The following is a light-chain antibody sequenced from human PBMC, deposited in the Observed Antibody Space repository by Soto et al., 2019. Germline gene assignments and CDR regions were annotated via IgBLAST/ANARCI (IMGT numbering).Light chain of an antibody. CDR2: DNN. J-gene: IGLJ1*01. CDR3: GTWDRSLGAYV. V-gene: IGLV1-51*01. CDR1: SSNIGNKY. Sequence: QSVLTQPPSVSAAPGQKVTISCSGSSSNIGNKYVSWYQQLPGTAPKLLIYDNNKRPSGIPDRVSGSKSGTSATLGITGIHTGEEADSSCGTWDRSLGAYVFGTGTKVTVL.